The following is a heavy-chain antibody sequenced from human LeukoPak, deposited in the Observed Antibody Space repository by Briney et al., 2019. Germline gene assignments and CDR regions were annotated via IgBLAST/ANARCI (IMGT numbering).Heavy chain of an antibody. CDR3: ARVRGWNDGYFYYCMDV. Sequence: PSETLSLTCTVSGDSISSSYWSWIRQTPGKGLEWIGYISYSGTTNYNPSLKSRVTISGDTSKKQFSLKLSSVTAADSALYYCARVRGWNDGYFYYCMDVWGKGTTVTVSS. CDR1: GDSISSSY. J-gene: IGHJ6*03. V-gene: IGHV4-59*01. CDR2: ISYSGTT. D-gene: IGHD1-1*01.